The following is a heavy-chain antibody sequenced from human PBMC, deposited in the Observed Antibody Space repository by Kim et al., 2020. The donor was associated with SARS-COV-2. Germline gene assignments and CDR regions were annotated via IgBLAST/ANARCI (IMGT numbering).Heavy chain of an antibody. V-gene: IGHV3-21*01. CDR2: ISSSSSYI. CDR1: GFTFSSYS. J-gene: IGHJ4*02. Sequence: GGSLRLSCAASGFTFSSYSMNWVRQAPGKGLEWVSSISSSSSYIYYADSVKGRFTISRDNAKNSLYLQMNSLRAEDTAVYYCARDLDRDYDSSGYGSPRYWGQGTLVTVSS. D-gene: IGHD3-22*01. CDR3: ARDLDRDYDSSGYGSPRY.